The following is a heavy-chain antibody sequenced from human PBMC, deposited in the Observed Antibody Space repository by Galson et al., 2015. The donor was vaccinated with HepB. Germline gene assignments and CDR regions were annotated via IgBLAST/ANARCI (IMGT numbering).Heavy chain of an antibody. CDR3: ARVEYQLLPYYYGMDV. CDR2: TYYRSKWYN. J-gene: IGHJ6*04. D-gene: IGHD2-2*01. CDR1: GDSVSSNSAA. Sequence: CAISGDSVSSNSAAWNWIRQSPSRGLEWLGRTYYRSKWYNDYAVSVKSRITVNPDTSKNQFSLQLNSVTPEDTAVYYCARVEYQLLPYYYGMDVWGKGTTVTVSS. V-gene: IGHV6-1*01.